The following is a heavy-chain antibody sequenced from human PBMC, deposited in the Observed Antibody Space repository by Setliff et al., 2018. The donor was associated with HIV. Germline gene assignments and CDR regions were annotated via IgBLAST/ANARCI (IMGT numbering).Heavy chain of an antibody. CDR1: GYSISSGYY. Sequence: PSETLSLTCAVSGYSISSGYYWGWIRQPPGKGLEWIGSIYHSESTYYNPSLKSRVTISVDTSKNQFSLKLSSVTAADTAVYYCARGSYYGSGSYPMDYWGQGTLVTVSS. CDR3: ARGSYYGSGSYPMDY. CDR2: IYHSEST. J-gene: IGHJ4*02. V-gene: IGHV4-38-2*01. D-gene: IGHD3-10*01.